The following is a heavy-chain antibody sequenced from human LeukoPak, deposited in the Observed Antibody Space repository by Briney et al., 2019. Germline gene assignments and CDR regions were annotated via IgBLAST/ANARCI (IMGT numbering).Heavy chain of an antibody. CDR1: GFNFRSCA. Sequence: QPGGSLRLSCAASGFNFRSCAMRWVRQARGKGLEWVSGISGSGDSTNYAESVKGRFTISRDNSKNKVYLQINRRRAGDTDVYYCARPPSDNLLTGSLYYFDNWGQGTLVTVSS. V-gene: IGHV3-23*01. CDR2: ISGSGDST. D-gene: IGHD3-9*01. J-gene: IGHJ4*02. CDR3: ARPPSDNLLTGSLYYFDN.